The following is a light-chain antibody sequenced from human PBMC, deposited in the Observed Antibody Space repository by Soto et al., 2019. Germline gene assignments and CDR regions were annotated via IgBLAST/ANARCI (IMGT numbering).Light chain of an antibody. CDR1: QSVSSY. CDR2: DAS. J-gene: IGKJ5*01. CDR3: PQRSNLIP. V-gene: IGKV3-11*01. Sequence: EIVLTQSPATLSLPPGQRATLSRRSSQSVSSYLAWYQQKPGQAPRILIYDASNRATGVQARFSGSGSGTDFTLTISSLEPEDFAVYYCPQRSNLIPLGTGKRLELK.